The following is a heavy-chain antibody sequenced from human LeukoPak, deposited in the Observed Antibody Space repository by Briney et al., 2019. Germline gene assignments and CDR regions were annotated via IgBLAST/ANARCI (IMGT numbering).Heavy chain of an antibody. V-gene: IGHV5-10-1*01. CDR3: ARHVYSSNYYFDY. Sequence: GGSLRLSCKGSGYSFTSYWISWVRQMAGNGLEWMGRIDPSDSYTNYSPSFQGHVAISADKSISTAYLQWSSLKASDTAMYYCARHVYSSNYYFDYWGQGTLVTVSS. CDR1: GYSFTSYW. J-gene: IGHJ4*02. D-gene: IGHD6-19*01. CDR2: IDPSDSYT.